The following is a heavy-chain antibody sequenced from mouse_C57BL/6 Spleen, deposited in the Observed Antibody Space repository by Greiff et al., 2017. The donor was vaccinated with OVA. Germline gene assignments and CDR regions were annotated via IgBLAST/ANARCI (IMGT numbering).Heavy chain of an antibody. CDR3: ARGGHAMDY. J-gene: IGHJ4*01. CDR2: ISYSGST. Sequence: EVQLQQSGPGMVKPSQSLSLTCTVTGYSITSGYDWHWIRHFPGNKLEWMGYISYSGSTNYNPYLKSRISITHDTSKNHFFLKLNSVTTEDTATYYCARGGHAMDYWGQGTSVTVSS. CDR1: GYSITSGYD. V-gene: IGHV3-1*01.